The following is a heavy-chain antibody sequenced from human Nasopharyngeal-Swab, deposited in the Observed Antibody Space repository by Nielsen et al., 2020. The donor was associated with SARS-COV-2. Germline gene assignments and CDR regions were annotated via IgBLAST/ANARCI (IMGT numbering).Heavy chain of an antibody. J-gene: IGHJ3*02. Sequence: RQAPGKGLEWNGYIYYSGSTNYNPSLKSRVTISVDTSKNQCSLKLSSVTAADTAVYYCARVLGSIVVVPAAMPVYAFDIWGQGTMVPSPQ. V-gene: IGHV4-59*01. CDR3: ARVLGSIVVVPAAMPVYAFDI. D-gene: IGHD2-2*01. CDR2: IYYSGST.